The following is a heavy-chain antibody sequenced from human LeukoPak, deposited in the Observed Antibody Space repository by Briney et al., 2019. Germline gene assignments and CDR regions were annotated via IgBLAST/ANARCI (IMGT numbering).Heavy chain of an antibody. V-gene: IGHV3-30*02. CDR3: AKDRGGCSSTSCYPKVSTF. CDR2: IRYDGSNK. Sequence: GGSLRLSCGASGFTFSSYGMHWVRQAPGKGLEWVAFIRYDGSNKYYADSVKGRFTISRDNSKNTLYLQMNSLRAEDTAVYYCAKDRGGCSSTSCYPKVSTFGGQGTLVTVSS. CDR1: GFTFSSYG. D-gene: IGHD2-2*01. J-gene: IGHJ4*02.